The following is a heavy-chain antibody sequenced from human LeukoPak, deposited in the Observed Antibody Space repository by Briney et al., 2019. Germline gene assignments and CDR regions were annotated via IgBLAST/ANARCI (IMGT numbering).Heavy chain of an antibody. CDR1: GFTFSSYG. CDR3: ARERGRSSWYSGDAFDI. CDR2: ICYEGSNK. Sequence: GSSVRLFCAASGFTFSSYGMHWVRQAPGKGLEWVAGICYEGSNKYYADSVKGRFTISRDNSKNTLYLKMNSLRAEDTAVYYCARERGRSSWYSGDAFDIWGQGTMVTVSS. J-gene: IGHJ3*02. D-gene: IGHD6-13*01. V-gene: IGHV3-33*01.